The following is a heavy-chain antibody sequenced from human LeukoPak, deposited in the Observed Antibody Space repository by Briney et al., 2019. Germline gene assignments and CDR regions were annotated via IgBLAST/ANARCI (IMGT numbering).Heavy chain of an antibody. Sequence: PSETLSLTCTVSGGSISSSSYYWGWIRQPPGKGLEWIGSIYYSGSTNYNPSLKSRVTISVDTSKNQFSLKLSSVTAADTAVYYCARGPLGQWLAAGFDYWGQGTLVTVSS. CDR2: IYYSGST. CDR1: GGSISSSSYY. D-gene: IGHD6-19*01. J-gene: IGHJ4*02. CDR3: ARGPLGQWLAAGFDY. V-gene: IGHV4-39*07.